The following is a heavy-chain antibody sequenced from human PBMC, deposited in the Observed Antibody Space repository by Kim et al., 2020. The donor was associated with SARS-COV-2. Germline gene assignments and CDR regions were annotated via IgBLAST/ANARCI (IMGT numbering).Heavy chain of an antibody. CDR1: GGSFSGYY. CDR2: INHSGST. CDR3: ARENYYGSGSYYGDY. V-gene: IGHV4-34*01. J-gene: IGHJ4*02. D-gene: IGHD3-10*01. Sequence: SETLSLTCAVYGGSFSGYYWSWIRQPPGKGLEWIGEINHSGSTNYNPSLKSRVTISVDTSKNQFSLKLSSVTAADTAVYYCARENYYGSGSYYGDYWGQGTLVTVSS.